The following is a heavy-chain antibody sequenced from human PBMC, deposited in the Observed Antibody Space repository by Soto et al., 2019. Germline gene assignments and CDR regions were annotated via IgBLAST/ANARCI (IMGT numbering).Heavy chain of an antibody. J-gene: IGHJ6*03. Sequence: GASVKVSCKASGYTFTGYYMHWVRQAPGQGLEWMGWINTSSGGTNYSQKFQGRVTITRDTSASTAYMELSSLRSEDTAVYYCARGSGSYYYYYYMDVWGKGTTVTVSS. CDR2: INTSSGGT. CDR3: ARGSGSYYYYYYMDV. CDR1: GYTFTGYY. V-gene: IGHV1-2*02.